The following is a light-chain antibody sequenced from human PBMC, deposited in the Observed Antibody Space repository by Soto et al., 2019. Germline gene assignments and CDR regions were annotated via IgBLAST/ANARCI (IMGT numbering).Light chain of an antibody. Sequence: EIVMTQSPATLSVSPGERATLSCRASQSVSNNLAWYQHKPGQAPRLLIYGASSRATGIPARFSGSGSGTEFTLTISSLQSEDFAVYYCQQHNNWPPYTFGQGTKLEIK. J-gene: IGKJ2*01. V-gene: IGKV3-15*01. CDR1: QSVSNN. CDR3: QQHNNWPPYT. CDR2: GAS.